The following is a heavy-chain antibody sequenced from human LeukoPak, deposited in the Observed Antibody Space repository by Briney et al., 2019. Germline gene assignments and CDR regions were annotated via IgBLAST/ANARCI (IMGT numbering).Heavy chain of an antibody. V-gene: IGHV3-48*03. D-gene: IGHD3-16*01. CDR2: ISSIGTTI. CDR3: AVGGGY. CDR1: GFTFSSYE. Sequence: PGGSLRLSCAASGFTFSSYEMNWFRQAPGKGLEWVSHISSIGTTIYYADSVKGRFTISRDNAKNSLFLQMNSLRAEDTAVYYCAVGGGYWGQGTLVTVSS. J-gene: IGHJ4*02.